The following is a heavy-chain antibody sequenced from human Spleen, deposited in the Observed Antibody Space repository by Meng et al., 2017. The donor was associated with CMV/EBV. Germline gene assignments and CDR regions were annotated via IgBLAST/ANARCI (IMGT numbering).Heavy chain of an antibody. D-gene: IGHD4-23*01. J-gene: IGHJ4*02. CDR2: IKSKFDGETT. CDR1: GFTFSNAW. Sequence: EVQLXXXXXGLVXPXXXLRLXXXASGFTFSNAWMSWVRQAPGKGLEWVGRIKSKFDGETTDYAAPVKGRFTISRDDSRNTLYLYMNSLKTEDTAVYYCTTDRPRSGGKTHDYWGQGTLVTVSS. V-gene: IGHV3-15*01. CDR3: TTDRPRSGGKTHDY.